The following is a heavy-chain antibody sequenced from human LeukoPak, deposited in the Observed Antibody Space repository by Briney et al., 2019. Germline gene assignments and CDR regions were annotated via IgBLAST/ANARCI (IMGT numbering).Heavy chain of an antibody. CDR2: LSSGGLTI. D-gene: IGHD3-22*01. Sequence: YLSSGGLTIFYADSVKGRFTISRDNTKNSIFLDMTNLRAEDTAVYYCARDVWDYYGSSTYNQRHYYFDFWGRGTLVTVSS. CDR3: ARDVWDYYGSSTYNQRHYYFDF. V-gene: IGHV3-48*03. J-gene: IGHJ4*02.